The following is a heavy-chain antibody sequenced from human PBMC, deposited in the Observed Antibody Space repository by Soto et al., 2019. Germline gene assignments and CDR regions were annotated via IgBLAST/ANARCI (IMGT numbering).Heavy chain of an antibody. J-gene: IGHJ4*02. CDR3: ARDFVGAVAAGGVVDY. D-gene: IGHD6-19*01. CDR1: GFTFSSYS. V-gene: IGHV3-21*01. Sequence: GGSLRLSCAASGFTFSSYSMNWVRQAPGKGLEWVSSISSSSSYIYYADSVKGRFTISRDNAKNSLYLQMNSLRAEDTAVYYCARDFVGAVAAGGVVDYWGQGTLVTVSS. CDR2: ISSSSSYI.